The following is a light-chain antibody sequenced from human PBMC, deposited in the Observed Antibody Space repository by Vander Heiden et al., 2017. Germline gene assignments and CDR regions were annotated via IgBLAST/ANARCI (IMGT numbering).Light chain of an antibody. CDR1: SLRTYF. Sequence: SSALTQDPAVSVALGETVRITCQGDSLRTYFVNWYQQKPGQAPVLVIYDKNKLPSGIPDRCSGSISGNTASLTITGAQAEEEADYYFNSRDSSGNHVVFGPGTRVTVL. CDR3: NSRDSSGNHVV. J-gene: IGLJ1*01. CDR2: DKN. V-gene: IGLV3-19*01.